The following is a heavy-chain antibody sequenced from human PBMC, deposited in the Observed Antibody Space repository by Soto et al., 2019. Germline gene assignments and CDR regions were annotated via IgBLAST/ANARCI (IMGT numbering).Heavy chain of an antibody. J-gene: IGHJ6*01. Sequence: QVQLVQSGPEVKKPGSSVKVSCESSGDTFRSYAMSWVRQAPGQGLEWMGGIIPFLRTPNYSQKFQGRVTISADESTRTTYTELLGLSSQDTAIYFCAKSLCHPYACPHPSYDYYAMDVWGPGTTVTVSS. CDR2: IIPFLRTP. V-gene: IGHV1-69*01. CDR3: AKSLCHPYACPHPSYDYYAMDV. CDR1: GDTFRSYA.